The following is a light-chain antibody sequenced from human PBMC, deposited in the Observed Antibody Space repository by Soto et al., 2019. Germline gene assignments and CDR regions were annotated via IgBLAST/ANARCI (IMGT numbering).Light chain of an antibody. J-gene: IGKJ2*01. CDR1: QSVSSNY. CDR3: QQYGSSPPRYT. Sequence: EIVLTQSPGTLSLSPGERATLSCRASQSVSSNYLAWYQQKPGQTPGLLIYGASSRATGIPDRFSGSGSGTDFTLTISRLEPEDFAVYYCQQYGSSPPRYTFGQGTKLEIK. V-gene: IGKV3-20*01. CDR2: GAS.